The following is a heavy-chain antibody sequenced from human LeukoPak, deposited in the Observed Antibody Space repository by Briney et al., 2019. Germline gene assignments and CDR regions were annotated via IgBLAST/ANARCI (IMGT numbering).Heavy chain of an antibody. V-gene: IGHV3-43*01. J-gene: IGHJ4*02. D-gene: IGHD5-12*01. CDR1: GFTFDDYT. Sequence: GGSLRLSCAASGFTFDDYTMHWVRQAPGKGLEWVSLISWDGGSTYYADSVKGRFTISRDNSKNSLYLQMNSLRTEDTALYYCAKDLRPYSLRTLFDYWGQGTLVTVSS. CDR2: ISWDGGST. CDR3: AKDLRPYSLRTLFDY.